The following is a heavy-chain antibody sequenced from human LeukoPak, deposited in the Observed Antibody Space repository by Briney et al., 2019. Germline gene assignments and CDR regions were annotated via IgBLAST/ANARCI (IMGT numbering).Heavy chain of an antibody. Sequence: GRSLRLSCAASGFTFDDYAMHWVRQAPGKGLEWVSGISWNSGSIGYADSVKGRFTISRDNAKNSLYLQMNSLRAEDTALYYCAKAVYDYVWGSYLDYWGQGTLVTVSS. J-gene: IGHJ4*02. CDR3: AKAVYDYVWGSYLDY. D-gene: IGHD3-16*02. CDR1: GFTFDDYA. CDR2: ISWNSGSI. V-gene: IGHV3-9*01.